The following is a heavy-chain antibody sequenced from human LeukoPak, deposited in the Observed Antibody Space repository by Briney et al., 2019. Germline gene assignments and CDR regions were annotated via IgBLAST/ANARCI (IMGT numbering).Heavy chain of an antibody. CDR3: ARVTGNWNDGGSWFDP. D-gene: IGHD1-1*01. CDR1: GYTFTSYA. V-gene: IGHV7-4-1*02. Sequence: ASVKVSCKASGYTFTSYAMNWVRQAPGQGLEWMGWINTNTGNPTCAQGFTGRFVFSLDTSVSTAYLQISSLKAEDTAVYYCARVTGNWNDGGSWFDPWGQGTLVTVSS. J-gene: IGHJ5*02. CDR2: INTNTGNP.